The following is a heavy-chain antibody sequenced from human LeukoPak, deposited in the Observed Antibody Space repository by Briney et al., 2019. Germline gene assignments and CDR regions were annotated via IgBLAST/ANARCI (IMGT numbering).Heavy chain of an antibody. CDR3: AGTAPDWFDP. V-gene: IGHV4-59*08. CDR2: IYYSGST. CDR1: GGSISSYY. Sequence: SETLSLTCAVSGGSISSYYWSWIRQPPGKGLGWIGYIYYSGSTNYNPSLKSRVTISVDTSKNQFSLKLSSVTAADTAVYYCAGTAPDWFDPWGQGTLVTVSS. J-gene: IGHJ5*02.